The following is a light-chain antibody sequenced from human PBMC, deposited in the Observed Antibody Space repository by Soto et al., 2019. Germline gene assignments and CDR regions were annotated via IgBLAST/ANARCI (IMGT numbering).Light chain of an antibody. Sequence: EIVMTQSPANLSVSPGESVSLSCRASQTISDNLAWYQQKPGLPPRLLIYHTSTRASGVPARFSGSGSGTDFSLTIRSLQSEDFSVYYCQRYDNWPLIFGGGTTVDIK. CDR2: HTS. V-gene: IGKV3-15*01. J-gene: IGKJ4*01. CDR3: QRYDNWPLI. CDR1: QTISDN.